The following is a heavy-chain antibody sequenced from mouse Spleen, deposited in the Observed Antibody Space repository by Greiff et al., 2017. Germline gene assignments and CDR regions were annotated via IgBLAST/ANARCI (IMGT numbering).Heavy chain of an antibody. D-gene: IGHD1-1*01. V-gene: IGHV1-81*01. CDR2: IYPRSGNT. Sequence: VQLQQSGAELARPGASVKLSCKASGYTFTSYGISWVKQRTGQGLEWIGEIYPRSGNTYYNEKFKGKATLTADKSSSTAYMELRSLTSEDSAVYCCARGGIYYGSSYDYYAMDYWGQGTSVTVSS. CDR3: ARGGIYYGSSYDYYAMDY. J-gene: IGHJ4*01. CDR1: GYTFTSYG.